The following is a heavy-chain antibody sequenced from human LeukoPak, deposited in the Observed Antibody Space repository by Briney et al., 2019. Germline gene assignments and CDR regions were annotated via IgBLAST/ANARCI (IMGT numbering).Heavy chain of an antibody. CDR2: IYGAGAGIT. J-gene: IGHJ4*02. V-gene: IGHV3-53*01. Sequence: PGGSLRLSCATSGFTVNNNYMSWVRQAPGKGLEWVSVIYGAGAGITYYIDSVKGRFTISRGNPRNTVYLQMNSLRAEDTAVYYCARELGDWGQGTLVTVSS. CDR3: ARELGD. CDR1: GFTVNNNY.